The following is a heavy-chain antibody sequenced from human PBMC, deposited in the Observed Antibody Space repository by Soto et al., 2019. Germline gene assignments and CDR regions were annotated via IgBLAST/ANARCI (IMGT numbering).Heavy chain of an antibody. CDR1: GLTFSSYA. D-gene: IGHD3-10*02. CDR2: IGGSGGST. CDR3: AKDHLYIRGVIHNWFDP. J-gene: IGHJ5*02. V-gene: IGHV3-23*01. Sequence: EVQLLESGGGLVQPGGSLRLSCAASGLTFSSYAMSWDRQAPGKGLEWVSAIGGSGGSTYYADSVKGRFTISRDNSKNTLYLQMNSLRAEDTAVYYCAKDHLYIRGVIHNWFDPWGQGTLVTVSS.